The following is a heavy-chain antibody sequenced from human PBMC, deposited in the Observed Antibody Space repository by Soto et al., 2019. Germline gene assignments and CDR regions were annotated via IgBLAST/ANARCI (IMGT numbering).Heavy chain of an antibody. J-gene: IGHJ4*02. CDR1: GFTFSLYA. V-gene: IGHV3-23*01. CDR3: AKVRSVAGIKADFDY. D-gene: IGHD6-19*01. CDR2: ISDSGSST. Sequence: GGSLRLSCAASGFTFSLYAMSWVRQAPGKGLEWVSAISDSGSSTYYADSVQGLFTISRDNSKDALYLQMDGLRAEDSAIYYCAKVRSVAGIKADFDYWGQGTLVTVSS.